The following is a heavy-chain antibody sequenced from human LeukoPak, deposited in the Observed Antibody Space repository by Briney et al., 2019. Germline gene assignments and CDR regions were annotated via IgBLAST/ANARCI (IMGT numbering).Heavy chain of an antibody. CDR2: IYHSGST. Sequence: SETLSLTCAVSGGSISSSNWWSRVRQPPGKGLEWIGEIYHSGSTNYNPSLKSRVTISVDKSKNQFSLKLSSVTAADTAVYYCARDPVGGSSGWHGPFDYWGQGTLVTVSS. D-gene: IGHD6-19*01. CDR1: GGSISSSNW. J-gene: IGHJ4*02. CDR3: ARDPVGGSSGWHGPFDY. V-gene: IGHV4-4*02.